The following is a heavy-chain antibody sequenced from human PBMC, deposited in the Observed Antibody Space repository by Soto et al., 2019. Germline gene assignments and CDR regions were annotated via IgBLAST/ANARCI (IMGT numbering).Heavy chain of an antibody. Sequence: ASVKVSCKVSGYTLTELSMHWVRQAPGKGLEWMGGFDRQDGETLYAQRFQGRVTMTEDTSTDTAYMELSSLRSEASSMYYCAAGARDAFDIWGQGTRVT. CDR1: GYTLTELS. D-gene: IGHD1-26*01. J-gene: IGHJ3*02. CDR3: AAGARDAFDI. V-gene: IGHV1-24*01. CDR2: FDRQDGET.